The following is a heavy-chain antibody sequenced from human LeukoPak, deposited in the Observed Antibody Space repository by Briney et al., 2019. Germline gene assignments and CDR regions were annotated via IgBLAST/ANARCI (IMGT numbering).Heavy chain of an antibody. D-gene: IGHD3-3*01. CDR1: GYTFTSYD. CDR2: MNPNSGNT. Sequence: ASVKVSCKASGYTFTSYDINWVRQATGQGLEWMGWMNPNSGNTGYAQKFQGRVTMTRNTSISTAYMELSSLRSEDTAVYYCARGRGSYDFWSGRWYYFDYWGQGTLVTVSS. CDR3: ARGRGSYDFWSGRWYYFDY. V-gene: IGHV1-8*01. J-gene: IGHJ4*02.